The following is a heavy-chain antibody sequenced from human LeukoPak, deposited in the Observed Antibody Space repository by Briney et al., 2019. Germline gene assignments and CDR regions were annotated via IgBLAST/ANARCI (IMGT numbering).Heavy chain of an antibody. CDR1: GFTFSNYW. D-gene: IGHD6-13*01. V-gene: IGHV3-74*01. Sequence: GGSLRLSCAASGFTFSNYWIHWVRQAPGKGLVWVLRINSDGSSRKYADSVKGRFTISRDNAKNTLYLQMNSLRAEDTAVYYCASASSHRIAAGGDYWGQGTLVTVSS. CDR3: ASASSHRIAAGGDY. CDR2: INSDGSSR. J-gene: IGHJ4*02.